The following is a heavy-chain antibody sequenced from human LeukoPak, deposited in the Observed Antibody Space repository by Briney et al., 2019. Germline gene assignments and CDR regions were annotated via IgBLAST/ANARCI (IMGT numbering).Heavy chain of an antibody. CDR2: INPNSGGT. CDR1: GYTFTGYY. CDR3: ARANIVVVPAAMGY. D-gene: IGHD2-2*01. J-gene: IGHJ4*02. Sequence: GASVKVSCKASGYTFTGYYMHWVRQAPGQGLEWMGWINPNSGGTNYAQKFQGRDTMTRDTSISTAYMELSRLRSDDTAVYYCARANIVVVPAAMGYWGQGTLVTVSS. V-gene: IGHV1-2*02.